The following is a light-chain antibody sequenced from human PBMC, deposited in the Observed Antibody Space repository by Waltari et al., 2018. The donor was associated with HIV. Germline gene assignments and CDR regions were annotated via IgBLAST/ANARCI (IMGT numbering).Light chain of an antibody. Sequence: QSVLTQPPSVSGAPGQRVTISCTGSNSNIGAGYTVHWYQQLPGTAPKLLIYGNTNRPSGVPDRFSGSKSGTSASLAITGLQAEDEADYYCQSYDSSLSTYVFGTGTKVTVL. CDR2: GNT. CDR1: NSNIGAGYT. V-gene: IGLV1-40*01. CDR3: QSYDSSLSTYV. J-gene: IGLJ1*01.